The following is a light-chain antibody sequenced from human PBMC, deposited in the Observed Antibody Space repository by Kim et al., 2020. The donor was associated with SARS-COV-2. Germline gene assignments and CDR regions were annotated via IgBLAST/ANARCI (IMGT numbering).Light chain of an antibody. CDR2: NVS. Sequence: GQSITMSCTGTSSDVSGYNYVSWHQQYSGKAPKIVIYNVSKRPSGVSHRVSGSKSGNTASLTISGLQAEDEADYYCSSYTSTSTWVFGGGTNLTVL. V-gene: IGLV2-14*04. J-gene: IGLJ3*02. CDR1: SSDVSGYNY. CDR3: SSYTSTSTWV.